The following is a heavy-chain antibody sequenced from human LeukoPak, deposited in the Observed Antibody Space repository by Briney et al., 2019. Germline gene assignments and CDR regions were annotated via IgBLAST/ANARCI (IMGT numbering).Heavy chain of an antibody. V-gene: IGHV1-69*04. D-gene: IGHD5-18*01. CDR2: IIPILGIA. J-gene: IGHJ4*02. CDR1: GGTFSSYA. CDR3: ARVDTAMVIDY. Sequence: SVKVSCKASGGTFSSYAISWVRQAPGQGLEWMGRIIPILGIANYAQKFQGRVTITADKSTSTAYMELSGLRSEDTAVYYCARVDTAMVIDYWGQGTLVTVSS.